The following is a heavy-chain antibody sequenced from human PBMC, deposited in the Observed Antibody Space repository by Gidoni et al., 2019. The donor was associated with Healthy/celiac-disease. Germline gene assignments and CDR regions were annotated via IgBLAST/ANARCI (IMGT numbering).Heavy chain of an antibody. V-gene: IGHV5-51*01. CDR2: IYPGDSDT. J-gene: IGHJ4*02. CDR3: ARISGRGGPDILTPNFDY. Sequence: EVQLVQSGAEVKKPGESLKISCKGSGYSLTSYWIGWVRQMPGKGLEWTGIIYPGDSDTRYSPSFQGQVTISADKSISTAYLQWSSLKASDTAMYYCARISGRGGPDILTPNFDYWGQGTLVTVSS. D-gene: IGHD3-9*01. CDR1: GYSLTSYW.